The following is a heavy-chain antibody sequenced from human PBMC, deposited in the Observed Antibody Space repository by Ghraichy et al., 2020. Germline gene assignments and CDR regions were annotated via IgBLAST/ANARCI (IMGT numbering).Heavy chain of an antibody. CDR3: ARCNDFWSGRLPAYGMDV. V-gene: IGHV3-48*02. CDR1: GFTFSSYS. CDR2: ISSSSSTI. D-gene: IGHD3-3*01. Sequence: GGSLRLSCAASGFTFSSYSMNWIRQAPGKGLEWVSYISSSSSTIYYADSVKGRFTISRDNAKNSLYLQMNSLRDEDTAVYYCARCNDFWSGRLPAYGMDVWGQGTTVTVSS. J-gene: IGHJ6*02.